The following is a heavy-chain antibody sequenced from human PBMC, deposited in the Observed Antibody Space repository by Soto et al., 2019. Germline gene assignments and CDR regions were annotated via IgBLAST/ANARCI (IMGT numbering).Heavy chain of an antibody. Sequence: PSETLSLTCTVSGGSISSYYWSWIRQPPGKGLEWIGYIYYSGSTNYNPSLKSRVTISVDTSKNQFSLKLSSVTAADTAVYYCAIASYYYDSSGYYPGWFDPWGQGTLVTVSS. CDR2: IYYSGST. J-gene: IGHJ5*02. D-gene: IGHD3-22*01. CDR1: GGSISSYY. V-gene: IGHV4-59*01. CDR3: AIASYYYDSSGYYPGWFDP.